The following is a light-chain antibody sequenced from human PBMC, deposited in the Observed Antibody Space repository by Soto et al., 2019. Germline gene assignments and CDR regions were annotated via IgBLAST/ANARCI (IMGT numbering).Light chain of an antibody. CDR1: QGISSL. CDR3: QQYYDWPIT. V-gene: IGKV3-15*01. CDR2: AAS. Sequence: EIVLAPSPAPPSVAPGGRATLFFRASQGISSLLAWYQQKPGQAPRLLIYAASTRAAGIAARFSGSGSGTDFTLTISSLQSEDFAIYYCQQYYDWPITFGQGTRLEI. J-gene: IGKJ5*01.